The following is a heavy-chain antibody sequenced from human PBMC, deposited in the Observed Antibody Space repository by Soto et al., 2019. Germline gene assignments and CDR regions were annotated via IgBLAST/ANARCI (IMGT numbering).Heavy chain of an antibody. V-gene: IGHV4-59*01. Sequence: SETLSLTCTVSGDSISTSYWTYVRQPPGKALEWIAYIYHDGYTKYNPSLQSRVTISIDTSKNQFSLKLSSVTAADTAIYYCAIQQSDPGLGWFDSWGPGPLVTVFS. CDR1: GDSISTSY. CDR2: IYHDGYT. D-gene: IGHD5-18*01. J-gene: IGHJ5*01. CDR3: AIQQSDPGLGWFDS.